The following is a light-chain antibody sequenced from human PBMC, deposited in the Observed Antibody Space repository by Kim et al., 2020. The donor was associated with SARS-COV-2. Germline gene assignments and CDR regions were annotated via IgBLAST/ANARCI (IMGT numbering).Light chain of an antibody. CDR2: KDS. V-gene: IGLV3-25*03. CDR3: QSADTSGSYRV. CDR1: ALPKKN. J-gene: IGLJ3*02. Sequence: SYELTQAPSVSVSPGQTARITCSGDALPKKNAYWYQQKPGQAPVLVIYKDSERPSGIPDRFSGSSSGTTVTLTISGVQAEDEADYYCQSADTSGSYRVFGGGTQLTVL.